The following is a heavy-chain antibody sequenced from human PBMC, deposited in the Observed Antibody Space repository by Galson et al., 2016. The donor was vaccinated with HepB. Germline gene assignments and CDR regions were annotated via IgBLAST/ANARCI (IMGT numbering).Heavy chain of an antibody. CDR3: ARENGYYFHWYFVF. D-gene: IGHD3-22*01. J-gene: IGHJ2*01. V-gene: IGHV3-23*01. CDR1: GFTSSDYA. CDR2: ISGSGTST. Sequence: SLRLSCAASGFTSSDYAMAWVRQAPGRGLEWVSVISGSGTSTYYADSVRGRFIISRDKLKNTVYLQMNKLRAEDTAKYYCARENGYYFHWYFVFWGSGTWSVSLQ.